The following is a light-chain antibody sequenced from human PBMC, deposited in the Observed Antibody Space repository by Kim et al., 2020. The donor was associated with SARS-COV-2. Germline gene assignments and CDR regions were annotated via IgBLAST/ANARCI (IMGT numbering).Light chain of an antibody. Sequence: DIQMTQSPSTLSASVGDRVTITCRASQSVGSWLAWYQQRPGKAPKLLIYGASTLETGVPSRFSGSGSGTEFIFTISILQPDDFATYYCQQYKTYSTFGQGTRVEIK. J-gene: IGKJ1*01. V-gene: IGKV1-5*01. CDR2: GAS. CDR3: QQYKTYST. CDR1: QSVGSW.